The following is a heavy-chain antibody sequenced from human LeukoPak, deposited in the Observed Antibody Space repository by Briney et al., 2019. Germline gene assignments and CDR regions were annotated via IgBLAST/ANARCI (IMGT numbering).Heavy chain of an antibody. D-gene: IGHD3-10*01. CDR3: AKDLQGSPFYYYYGMDV. V-gene: IGHV3-23*01. CDR1: GFTFSSYA. CDR2: IGAGGTFT. J-gene: IGHJ6*02. Sequence: GGSLRLSCTASGFTFSSYAMNWVRQAPGKGLEWVSGIGAGGTFTYYADSVKGRFTISRDNSRNTLYLQMNSLRADDTAVYYCAKDLQGSPFYYYYGMDVWGQGTTVTVSS.